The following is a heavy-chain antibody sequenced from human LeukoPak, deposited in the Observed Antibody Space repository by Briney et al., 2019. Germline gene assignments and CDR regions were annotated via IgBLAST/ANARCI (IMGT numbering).Heavy chain of an antibody. CDR1: GGSISSGSYY. CDR3: ARAVEMASFWSFDY. Sequence: SQTLSLTCTVSGGSISSGSYYWSWIRQPPGKGLEWIGYIYYSGSTNYNPSLKSRVTISVDTSKNQFSLKLSSVTAADTAVYYCARAVEMASFWSFDYWGQGTLVTVSS. J-gene: IGHJ4*02. V-gene: IGHV4-61*01. D-gene: IGHD5-24*01. CDR2: IYYSGST.